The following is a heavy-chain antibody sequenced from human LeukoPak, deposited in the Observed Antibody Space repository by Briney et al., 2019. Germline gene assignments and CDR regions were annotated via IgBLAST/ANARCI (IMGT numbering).Heavy chain of an antibody. Sequence: GGSLRLSCAASGFTFSSYGMHWVRHAPGKGLEWVAVIWYDGSNKYYADSVKGRFTISRDNSKNTLYLQMNSLRAEDTAVYYCAKDSFGSLSWFDPWGQGTLVTVSS. CDR2: IWYDGSNK. D-gene: IGHD1-26*01. CDR1: GFTFSSYG. CDR3: AKDSFGSLSWFDP. J-gene: IGHJ5*02. V-gene: IGHV3-33*06.